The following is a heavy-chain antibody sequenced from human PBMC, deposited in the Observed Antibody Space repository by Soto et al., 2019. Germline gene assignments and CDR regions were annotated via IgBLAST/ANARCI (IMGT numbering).Heavy chain of an antibody. CDR2: INSDGSRT. Sequence: PGGSLILSCAASGFTFSSYWMHWVRQAPGKGLVWVSRINSDGSRTSYADSAKGRFTISRDNAKNTVYLQMNSLRAEDTAVYYCARGDGDYYDGNGYLGRHWGQGTLVTVSS. CDR1: GFTFSSYW. V-gene: IGHV3-74*01. CDR3: ARGDGDYYDGNGYLGRH. D-gene: IGHD3-22*01. J-gene: IGHJ4*02.